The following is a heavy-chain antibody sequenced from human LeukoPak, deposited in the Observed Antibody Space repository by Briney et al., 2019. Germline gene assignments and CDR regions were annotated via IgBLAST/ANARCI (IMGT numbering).Heavy chain of an antibody. J-gene: IGHJ1*01. Sequence: ASVKVSCKASGYTFTSYAMHWVRQAPGQRLEWMGWINAGNGNTKYSQKFQGRVTITRDTSASTAYMELSSLRSEDTAVYYCVRMVVRGALYFQHWGQGTLVTVSS. CDR3: VRMVVRGALYFQH. CDR1: GYTFTSYA. V-gene: IGHV1-3*01. CDR2: INAGNGNT. D-gene: IGHD3-10*01.